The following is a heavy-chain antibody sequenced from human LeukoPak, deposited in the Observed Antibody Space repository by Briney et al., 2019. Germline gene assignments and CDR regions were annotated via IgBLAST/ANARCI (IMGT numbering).Heavy chain of an antibody. CDR3: ATEWPTYYYDSSGYLY. Sequence: GGSLRLSCAASGFTFSCYSMNWVRQAPGKGLEWVSYISSSSSTIYYADSVKGRFTISRDNAKNSLYLQMNSLRAEDTAVYYCATEWPTYYYDSSGYLYWGQGTLVTVSS. V-gene: IGHV3-48*01. J-gene: IGHJ4*02. D-gene: IGHD3-22*01. CDR2: ISSSSSTI. CDR1: GFTFSCYS.